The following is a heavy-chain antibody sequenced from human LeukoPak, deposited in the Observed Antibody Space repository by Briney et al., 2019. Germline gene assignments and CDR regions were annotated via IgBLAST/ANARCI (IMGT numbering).Heavy chain of an antibody. D-gene: IGHD2-2*01. J-gene: IGHJ4*02. CDR2: INSDGSWT. Sequence: GGSLRLSCAASGNYLMHWVRQAPGKGLVWVSHINSDGSWTSYADSVKRRFTISKDNAKNTVYLQMNNLRAEDTAVYYCVSFYETYWGRGTLVTVSS. V-gene: IGHV3-74*01. CDR1: GNYL. CDR3: VSFYETY.